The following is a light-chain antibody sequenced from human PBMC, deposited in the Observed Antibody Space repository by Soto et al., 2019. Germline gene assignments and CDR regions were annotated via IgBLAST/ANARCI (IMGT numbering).Light chain of an antibody. Sequence: ANWSYXASQSVSSNLAWYQQKAGQAPRLLMYGASTRAIGIPGRFSGSGSGTEFTLTISSLQSEDFAVYYCQQSDKWPPTFGQGTKVDNK. J-gene: IGKJ1*01. V-gene: IGKV3-15*01. CDR2: GAS. CDR3: QQSDKWPPT. CDR1: QSVSSN.